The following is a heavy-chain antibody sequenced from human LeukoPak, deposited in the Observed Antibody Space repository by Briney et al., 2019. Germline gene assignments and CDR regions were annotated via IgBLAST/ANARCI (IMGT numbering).Heavy chain of an antibody. CDR1: GFTFSSYA. J-gene: IGHJ4*02. V-gene: IGHV3-64D*06. D-gene: IGHD3-10*01. CDR2: ISSNGGST. Sequence: PGGSLRLSCSASGFTFSSYAMYWVRQAPGKGLENVSAISSNGGSTYYADSVKGRFTISRDNSMNTLYLQMSSLRVEDTAVYYCVKDRAKMLRGALDYWGQGTLVTVSS. CDR3: VKDRAKMLRGALDY.